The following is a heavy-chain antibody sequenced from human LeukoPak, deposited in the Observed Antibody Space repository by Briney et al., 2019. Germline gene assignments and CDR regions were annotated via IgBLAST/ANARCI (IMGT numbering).Heavy chain of an antibody. J-gene: IGHJ4*02. D-gene: IGHD2/OR15-2a*01. Sequence: GGSLRLSCAASGFTFSNFGMTWVRQAPGKGLEWVSTISGSGGTTYYPNSVKGRFTISRDNSKNTLYLQMNSLRAEDTAVYYCAKGGGVYLDYWGQGALVTVSS. CDR2: ISGSGGTT. V-gene: IGHV3-23*01. CDR3: AKGGGVYLDY. CDR1: GFTFSNFG.